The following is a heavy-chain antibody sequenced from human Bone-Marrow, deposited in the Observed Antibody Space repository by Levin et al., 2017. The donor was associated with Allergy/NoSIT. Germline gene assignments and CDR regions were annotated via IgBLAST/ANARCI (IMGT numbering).Heavy chain of an antibody. CDR2: ISYDGSNK. J-gene: IGHJ4*02. D-gene: IGHD1-26*01. V-gene: IGHV3-30*04. CDR3: ARDIGY. Sequence: GGSLRLSCAASGFTFSSYAMHWVRQAPGKGLEWVAVISYDGSNKYYADSVKGRFTISRDNSKNTLYLQMNSLRAEDTAVYYCARDIGYWGQGTLVTVSS. CDR1: GFTFSSYA.